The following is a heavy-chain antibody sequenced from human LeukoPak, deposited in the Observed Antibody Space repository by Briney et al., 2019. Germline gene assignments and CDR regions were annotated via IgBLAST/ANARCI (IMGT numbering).Heavy chain of an antibody. Sequence: SEALSLTCTVSGYSISDYYWSWIRQSPGKGLEWIGEVYYSGSTHYNPSLKSRVTMSIDTSQNQFSLRLRSVTAADTAVYYCARELDGNGGWFDPWGPGTLVIVSS. CDR2: VYYSGST. CDR3: ARELDGNGGWFDP. V-gene: IGHV4-59*01. J-gene: IGHJ5*02. D-gene: IGHD3-10*01. CDR1: GYSISDYY.